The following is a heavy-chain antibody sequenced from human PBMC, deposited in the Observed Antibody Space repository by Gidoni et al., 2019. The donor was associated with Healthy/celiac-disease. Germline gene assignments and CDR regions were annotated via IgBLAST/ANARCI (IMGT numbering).Heavy chain of an antibody. V-gene: IGHV1-69*01. CDR2: IVPIFGTA. D-gene: IGHD4-17*01. CDR3: ARDDYGGNSA. J-gene: IGHJ5*02. Sequence: QVQRVQSGAEVKKPGCSVKVSCKAYGGTFSSYAISWVRQAPGQGLEWMGGIVPIFGTANYAQKFQGRVTITADDSPSTAYMELSSLRSEDTAVYYCARDDYGGNSAWGQGTLVTVSS. CDR1: GGTFSSYA.